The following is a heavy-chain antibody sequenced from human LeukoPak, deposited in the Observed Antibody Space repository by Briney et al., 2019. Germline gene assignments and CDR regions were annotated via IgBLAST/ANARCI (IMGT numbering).Heavy chain of an antibody. CDR3: ARGENSSSWYFRGYYYYYYGMDV. J-gene: IGHJ6*02. CDR1: GYTFTSYY. D-gene: IGHD6-13*01. Sequence: ASVKVSCKASGYTFTSYYMHWVRPAPGQGLEWMGIINPSGGSTSYAQKFQGRVTMTRDTSTSTVYMELSSLRSEDTAVYYCARGENSSSWYFRGYYYYYYGMDVWGQGTTVTVSS. V-gene: IGHV1-46*01. CDR2: INPSGGST.